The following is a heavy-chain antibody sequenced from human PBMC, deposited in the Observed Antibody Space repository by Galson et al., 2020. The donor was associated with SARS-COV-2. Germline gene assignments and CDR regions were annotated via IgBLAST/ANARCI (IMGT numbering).Heavy chain of an antibody. J-gene: IGHJ4*02. Sequence: GGSLRLSCAASGFTFSSYDMHWVRQAPGKGLEWVAVISYDGSNKYYADSVKGRFTISRDNSKNTLYLQMNSLRAEDTAVYYCATKMSGSYLGPFDYWGQGTLVTVSS. CDR3: ATKMSGSYLGPFDY. CDR1: GFTFSSYD. D-gene: IGHD1-26*01. CDR2: ISYDGSNK. V-gene: IGHV3-30*03.